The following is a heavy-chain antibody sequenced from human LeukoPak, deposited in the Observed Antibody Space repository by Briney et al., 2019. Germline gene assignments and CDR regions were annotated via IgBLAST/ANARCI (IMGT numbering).Heavy chain of an antibody. CDR1: GFSFSDYY. D-gene: IGHD2-15*01. Sequence: PGGSLRLSCAASGFSFSDYYMSWIRQAPGKGLEWVSYISSYSSYTNHADSVKGRFTISRDNAKNSLYLQMSSLRAEDTAVYYCARDRSGYCSGGTCYNFDYWGQGTLVTVSS. CDR2: ISSYSSYT. J-gene: IGHJ4*02. CDR3: ARDRSGYCSGGTCYNFDY. V-gene: IGHV3-11*05.